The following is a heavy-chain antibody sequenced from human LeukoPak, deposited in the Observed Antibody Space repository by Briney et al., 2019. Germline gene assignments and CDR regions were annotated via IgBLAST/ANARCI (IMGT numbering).Heavy chain of an antibody. Sequence: PGGSLRLSCAASGFSFSSFAMCWGRKGPGQGLGLGSAISSSCGSTYCADAVKRRFTISRDNSKNTLYLQRSSLRDEDTAVYYCMRFPRRVDCCGDCDSVFYIWGQGTMVTVSS. CDR1: GFSFSSFA. CDR3: MRFPRRVDCCGDCDSVFYI. D-gene: IGHD2-21*02. J-gene: IGHJ3*02. V-gene: IGHV3-23*01. CDR2: ISSSCGST.